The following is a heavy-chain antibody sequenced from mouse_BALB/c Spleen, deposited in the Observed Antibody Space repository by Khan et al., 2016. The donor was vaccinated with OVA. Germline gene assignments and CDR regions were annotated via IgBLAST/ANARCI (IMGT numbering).Heavy chain of an antibody. V-gene: IGHV3-2*02. Sequence: EVELVESGPGLVKPSQSLSLTCTVTGYSFTSEYICNWIRQLPGNKLEWMGFISYSGKTRYNPSLKSRISITRDTSKNQFFLQLNSVTSEDTATYYCARKDYYDYDPFPYWGQGTLVTVSA. CDR3: ARKDYYDYDPFPY. CDR2: ISYSGKT. D-gene: IGHD2-4*01. CDR1: GYSFTSEYI. J-gene: IGHJ3*01.